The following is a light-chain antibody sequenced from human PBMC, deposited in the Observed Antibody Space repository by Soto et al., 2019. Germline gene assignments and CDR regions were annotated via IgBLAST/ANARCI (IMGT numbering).Light chain of an antibody. CDR1: QGIRDF. CDR3: QQFNVYPLT. J-gene: IGKJ4*01. Sequence: DIQLTQSPSFLSASVGDRVTITCRASQGIRDFLAWYQQKPGKAPKLLIYAASTLQTGVPTRFCGIASGTEFTLIISNLQPADFATYYCQQFNVYPLTFGGGTKVEIK. V-gene: IGKV1-9*01. CDR2: AAS.